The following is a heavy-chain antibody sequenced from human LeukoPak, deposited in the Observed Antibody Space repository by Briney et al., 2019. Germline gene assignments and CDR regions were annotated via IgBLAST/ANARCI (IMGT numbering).Heavy chain of an antibody. CDR3: VRGGVAAGTPFLFDS. CDR2: ISGSGGST. CDR1: GFTFSSYA. J-gene: IGHJ4*02. Sequence: PGGSLRLSCAASGFTFSSYAMSWVRQAPGKGLEWVSAISGSGGSTYYADSVKGRFTISRDNSKNTLYLQMNSLRAEDTAVYYCVRGGVAAGTPFLFDSWGQGTLVTVSS. D-gene: IGHD6-13*01. V-gene: IGHV3-23*01.